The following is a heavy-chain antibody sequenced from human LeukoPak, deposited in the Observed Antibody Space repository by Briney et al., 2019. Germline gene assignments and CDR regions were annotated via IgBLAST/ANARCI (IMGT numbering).Heavy chain of an antibody. CDR3: TTVEMYYYDSRGYYYVGGVDY. CDR2: IKSKTDGGTT. Sequence: GGSLRLSCAASGFTFSNAWMSWVRQAPGKGLEWVGRIKSKTDGGTTDYAAPVKGRFTISRDDSKNTLYLQMNSLKTEDTAMYYCTTVEMYYYDSRGYYYVGGVDYWGQGTLVTVSS. D-gene: IGHD3-22*01. V-gene: IGHV3-15*01. J-gene: IGHJ4*02. CDR1: GFTFSNAW.